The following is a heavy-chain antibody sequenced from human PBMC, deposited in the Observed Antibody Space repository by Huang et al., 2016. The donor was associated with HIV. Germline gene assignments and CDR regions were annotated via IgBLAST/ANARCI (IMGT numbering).Heavy chain of an antibody. CDR2: INNDGTTT. J-gene: IGHJ5*02. D-gene: IGHD2-21*01. Sequence: EVQLVESGGGLVQPGESLRLSCIASGFTVSRYWMHWVGQGQGKGLVGVSRINNDGTTTNYAGSGRGRFIIARDNGKNTLYLQMNSLRGEDSAVYYCARGVYNVGRIDPWGQGTLVTVSS. V-gene: IGHV3-74*01. CDR1: GFTVSRYW. CDR3: ARGVYNVGRIDP.